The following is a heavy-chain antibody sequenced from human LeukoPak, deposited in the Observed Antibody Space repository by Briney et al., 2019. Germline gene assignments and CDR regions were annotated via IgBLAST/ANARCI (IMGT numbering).Heavy chain of an antibody. D-gene: IGHD3-10*01. J-gene: IGHJ3*02. CDR3: ATSLRRGLYRGPLLHDAFDI. Sequence: ASVKVSCKASGYTFTSYGISWVRQAPGQGLEWMGWISAYNGNTNYAQKLQGRVTMTTDTSTSTAYMELRSLRSDDTAVYYCATSLRRGLYRGPLLHDAFDIWGQGTMVTVSS. CDR1: GYTFTSYG. CDR2: ISAYNGNT. V-gene: IGHV1-18*01.